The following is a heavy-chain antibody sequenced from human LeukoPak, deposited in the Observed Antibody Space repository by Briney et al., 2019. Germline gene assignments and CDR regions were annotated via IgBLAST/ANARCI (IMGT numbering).Heavy chain of an antibody. Sequence: SQTLSLTCAVSGGSISSGGYSWSWIRQPPGKGLEWIGYIYHSGSTYYNPSLTSRVAISVDRSKNQFSLKLSSVTAGDTAVYYCARAEGYYDGSGSYYNGNWFDPWGQGALVTVSS. D-gene: IGHD3-10*01. CDR1: GGSISSGGYS. CDR3: ARAEGYYDGSGSYYNGNWFDP. CDR2: IYHSGST. V-gene: IGHV4-30-2*01. J-gene: IGHJ5*02.